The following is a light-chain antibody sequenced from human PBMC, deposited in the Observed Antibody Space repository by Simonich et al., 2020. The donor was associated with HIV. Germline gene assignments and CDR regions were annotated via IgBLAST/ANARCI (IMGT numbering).Light chain of an antibody. V-gene: IGLV2-14*03. CDR2: DVS. CDR1: SSAVGGYNY. J-gene: IGLJ2*01. CDR3: TSYRSSNTVV. Sequence: QSALTQPASGSGSPGQSFTISCTGTSSAVGGYNYVSWYQQHPGKAPKLLIYDVSKRPSGVSNRFSGSKSGNTASLTISGLQAEDEADYYCTSYRSSNTVVFGGGTKLTVL.